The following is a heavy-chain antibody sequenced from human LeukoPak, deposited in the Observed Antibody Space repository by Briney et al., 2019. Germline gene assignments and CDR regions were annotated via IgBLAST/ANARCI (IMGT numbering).Heavy chain of an antibody. Sequence: PGGSLRLSCAAFGFTFDDYGMSWVRQAPGKGLEWVSVIYSGGSTYYADSVKGRFTISRDNSKNTLYLQMNSLRAEDTAVYYCASSSRSWFSPLDYWGQGTLVTVSS. D-gene: IGHD6-13*01. J-gene: IGHJ4*02. CDR3: ASSSRSWFSPLDY. CDR1: GFTFDDYG. CDR2: IYSGGST. V-gene: IGHV3-53*01.